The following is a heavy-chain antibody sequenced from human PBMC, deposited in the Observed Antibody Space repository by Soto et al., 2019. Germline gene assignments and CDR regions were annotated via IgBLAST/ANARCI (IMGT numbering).Heavy chain of an antibody. J-gene: IGHJ5*02. CDR2: IIPVFGAT. V-gene: IGHV1-69*13. D-gene: IGHD2-2*01. CDR3: ARIEQLLIGWFDP. Sequence: GASVKVSCKASGGSFRSYGITWVRQAPGQGLEWMGGIIPVFGATNYSQSFQGRVTITADVSTNTAYMELTSLRSEDTAVYYCARIEQLLIGWFDPWGQGTLVTVSS. CDR1: GGSFRSYG.